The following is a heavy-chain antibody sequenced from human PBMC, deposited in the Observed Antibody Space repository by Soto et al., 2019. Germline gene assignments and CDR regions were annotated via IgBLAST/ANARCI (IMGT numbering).Heavy chain of an antibody. V-gene: IGHV4-38-2*02. D-gene: IGHD3-16*01. CDR3: ARDRRLDAFDI. CDR2: IYHSGST. CDR1: GYSISSGYY. J-gene: IGHJ3*02. Sequence: SETLSLTCTVSGYSISSGYYWGWIRQPPGKGLEWIGSIYHSGSTYYNPSLKSRVTISVDTSKNQFSLKLSSVTAADTAVYYCARDRRLDAFDIWGQGTMVTVSS.